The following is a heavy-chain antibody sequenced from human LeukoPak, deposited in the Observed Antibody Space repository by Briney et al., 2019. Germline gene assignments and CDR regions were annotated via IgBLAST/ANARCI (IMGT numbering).Heavy chain of an antibody. D-gene: IGHD6-19*01. V-gene: IGHV3-11*04. CDR2: ISSSGSTI. Sequence: RPGGSLRLSCAASGFTFSDYYMSWIRQAPGKGLEWVSYISSSGSTIYYADSVKGRFTISRDNAKNSLYLQMNSLRAEDTAVYYCARAKQWTYYFDYWGQGTLVTVSS. CDR1: GFTFSDYY. CDR3: ARAKQWTYYFDY. J-gene: IGHJ4*02.